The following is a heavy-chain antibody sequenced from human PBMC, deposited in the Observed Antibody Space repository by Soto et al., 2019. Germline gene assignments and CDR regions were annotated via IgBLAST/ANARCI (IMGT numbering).Heavy chain of an antibody. V-gene: IGHV3-11*06. CDR2: ISSSSSYT. D-gene: IGHD3-3*01. J-gene: IGHJ6*02. CDR3: ARFLVSTIQDYYYYYGMDV. Sequence: GGFLRLSCAASGFTFSDYYMSWIRQAPGKGLEWVSYISSSSSYTNYADSVKGRFTISRDNAKNSLYLQMNSLRAEDTAVYYCARFLVSTIQDYYYYYGMDVWGQGTTVTVSS. CDR1: GFTFSDYY.